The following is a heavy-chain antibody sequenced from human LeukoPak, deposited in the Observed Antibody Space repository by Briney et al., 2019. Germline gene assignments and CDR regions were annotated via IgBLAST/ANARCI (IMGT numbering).Heavy chain of an antibody. CDR2: ITGSGGST. Sequence: GGSLRLSCAASGFIFSNHAMSWVRQAPGKGLEWVSAITGSGGSTYYADSVKGRFTISRDNSKNTPYLQMNSLRAEDTAVYYCAKWGDYDVLTGYYVSDYWGQGTLVTVSS. V-gene: IGHV3-23*01. CDR1: GFIFSNHA. CDR3: AKWGDYDVLTGYYVSDY. D-gene: IGHD3-9*01. J-gene: IGHJ4*02.